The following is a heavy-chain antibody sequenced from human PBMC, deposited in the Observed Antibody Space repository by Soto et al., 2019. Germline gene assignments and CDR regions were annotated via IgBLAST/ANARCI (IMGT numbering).Heavy chain of an antibody. CDR2: IWYDGSNK. CDR3: AREGGCSSTSCNEKRYYYYGMDV. J-gene: IGHJ6*02. V-gene: IGHV3-33*01. Sequence: GGSLRLSCAASGFTFSSYGMHWVRQAPGKGLEWVAVIWYDGSNKYYADSVKGRFTISRDNSKNTLYLQMNSLRAEDTAVYYCAREGGCSSTSCNEKRYYYYGMDVWGQGTTVTVSS. CDR1: GFTFSSYG. D-gene: IGHD2-2*01.